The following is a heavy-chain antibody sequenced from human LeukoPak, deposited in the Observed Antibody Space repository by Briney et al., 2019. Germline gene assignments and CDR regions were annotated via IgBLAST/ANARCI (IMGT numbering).Heavy chain of an antibody. D-gene: IGHD3-10*02. CDR2: ISISGTTI. Sequence: GGSLRLSCAASGFTFSTYWMTWIRQAPGKGLEWVSYISISGTTIYYADSVKGRFTISRDNAKNSLYLQMNSLRAEDTAIYYCARHLFTELPGDFWGQGTLVTVSS. CDR3: ARHLFTELPGDF. J-gene: IGHJ4*02. V-gene: IGHV3-11*01. CDR1: GFTFSTYW.